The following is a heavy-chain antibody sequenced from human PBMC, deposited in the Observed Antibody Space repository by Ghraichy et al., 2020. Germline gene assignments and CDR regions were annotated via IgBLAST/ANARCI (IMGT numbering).Heavy chain of an antibody. CDR2: INPDGSDK. CDR1: GFTFTTYW. V-gene: IGHV3-7*01. CDR3: ARVPARGYFDV. J-gene: IGHJ2*01. Sequence: GGSLRLSCAASGFTFTTYWINWVRQAPGKGLEWVASINPDGSDKDYADSVEGRFTLSRDNAQNSVSLQMNNLRAEDTALYYCARVPARGYFDVWGRGTLVTLSS.